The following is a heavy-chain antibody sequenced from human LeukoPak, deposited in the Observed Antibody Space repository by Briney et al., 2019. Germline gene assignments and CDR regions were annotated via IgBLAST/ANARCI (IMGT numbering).Heavy chain of an antibody. CDR2: ISSSSSYI. CDR3: AKVFPSGYGEAY. J-gene: IGHJ4*02. D-gene: IGHD5-12*01. Sequence: PGGSLRLSCAASGFTFSSYSMNWVRQAPGKGLEWVSSISSSSSYIYYADSVKGRFTISRDNAKNSLYLQMNSLRAEDTAVYYCAKVFPSGYGEAYWGQGTLVTVSS. CDR1: GFTFSSYS. V-gene: IGHV3-21*01.